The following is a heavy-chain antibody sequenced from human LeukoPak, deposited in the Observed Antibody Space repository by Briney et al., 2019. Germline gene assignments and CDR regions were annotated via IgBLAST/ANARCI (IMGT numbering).Heavy chain of an antibody. CDR1: GYTFTSYA. V-gene: IGHV1-3*01. CDR3: ARDRSELELSMEFDY. D-gene: IGHD1-7*01. Sequence: ASVKASCKASGYTFTSYAMHWVRQAPGQRLEWMGWINAGNGNTKYSQKFQGRVTITRDTSASTAYMELSSLRSEDTAVYYCARDRSELELSMEFDYWGQGTLVTVSS. CDR2: INAGNGNT. J-gene: IGHJ4*02.